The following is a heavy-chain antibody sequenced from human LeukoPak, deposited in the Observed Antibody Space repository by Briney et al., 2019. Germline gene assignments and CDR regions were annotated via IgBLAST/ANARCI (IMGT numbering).Heavy chain of an antibody. CDR2: IYSGGST. J-gene: IGHJ4*02. V-gene: IGHV3-66*01. D-gene: IGHD5-24*01. Sequence: GGSLRLSCAASGFTVTSNYMSWVRQAPGKGLEWVSVIYSGGSTYYADSVKGRFTISRDNSENTLYLQMNSLRAEDTAVYYCARVERWLQFYFDYWGQGTLVTVSS. CDR3: ARVERWLQFYFDY. CDR1: GFTVTSNY.